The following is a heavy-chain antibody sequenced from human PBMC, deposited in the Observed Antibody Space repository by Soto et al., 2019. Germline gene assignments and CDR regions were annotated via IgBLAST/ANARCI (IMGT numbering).Heavy chain of an antibody. CDR3: AKSVWPPIPGYSYGYDPYFDY. CDR1: GFTFSSYG. CDR2: ISYDGSNK. J-gene: IGHJ4*02. V-gene: IGHV3-30*18. D-gene: IGHD5-18*01. Sequence: PGGSLRLSCAASGFTFSSYGMHWVRQAPGKGLEWVAVISYDGSNKYYADSVKGRFTISRDNSKNTLYLQMNSLRAEDTAVYYCAKSVWPPIPGYSYGYDPYFDYWGQGT.